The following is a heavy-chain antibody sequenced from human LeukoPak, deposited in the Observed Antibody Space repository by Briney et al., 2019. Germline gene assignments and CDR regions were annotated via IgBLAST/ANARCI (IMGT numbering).Heavy chain of an antibody. CDR1: GFTFTTYW. V-gene: IGHV3-74*01. CDR3: ARRLSPSAAFAI. Sequence: GGSLRLSCAASGFTFTTYWMHCVRHGPGKGLVWVSRIDFHGMSTVYVDSVRGRFTVSRDNAKNTLFLQMNSLRDEDTAVYYCARRLSPSAAFAIWGQGTMVTV. CDR2: IDFHGMST. D-gene: IGHD5/OR15-5a*01. J-gene: IGHJ3*02.